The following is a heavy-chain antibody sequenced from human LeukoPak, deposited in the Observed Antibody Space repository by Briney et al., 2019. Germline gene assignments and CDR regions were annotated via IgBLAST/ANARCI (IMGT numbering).Heavy chain of an antibody. D-gene: IGHD5-18*01. CDR3: AKDHRYTFGSPYYFDY. J-gene: IGHJ4*02. Sequence: PGGSLRLSCAASGFTFSGSVIHWVRQAAGKGLCYIGRIKSKADNYATTYAAPVNGRFTISRDDSKNTAYLQMNSVKTEDTAVYYCAKDHRYTFGSPYYFDYWGQGTPVTVSS. CDR2: IKSKADNYAT. CDR1: GFTFSGSV. V-gene: IGHV3-73*01.